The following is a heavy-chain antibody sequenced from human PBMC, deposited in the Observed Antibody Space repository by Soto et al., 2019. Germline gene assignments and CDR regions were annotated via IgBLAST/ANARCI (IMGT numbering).Heavy chain of an antibody. CDR3: PRGARTAASTWFDP. CDR1: RFTFSDYE. Sequence: GGSLRLSCAASRFTFSDYEMNWVRQAPGKGLEWVSCISSSGNSMYYADSVKGRFTISRDNAQNSLYLQMNSLRAEDTAVYYCPRGARTAASTWFDPWGQGTLVTLSS. V-gene: IGHV3-48*03. J-gene: IGHJ5*02. CDR2: ISSSGNSM. D-gene: IGHD2-2*01.